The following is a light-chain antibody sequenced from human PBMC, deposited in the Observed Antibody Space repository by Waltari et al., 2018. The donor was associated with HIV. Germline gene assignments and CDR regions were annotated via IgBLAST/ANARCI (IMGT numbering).Light chain of an antibody. CDR1: ALPKKY. Sequence: SYELTQPPSVSVSPGQTARITCSGDALPKKYAYWYQPKSGQAPVLVLDEDSKRPSGIPDGFSASSSGTMATLTISGAQVEDEADYYCYSTDSSDWVFGGGTKLTVL. V-gene: IGLV3-10*01. CDR2: EDS. J-gene: IGLJ3*02. CDR3: YSTDSSDWV.